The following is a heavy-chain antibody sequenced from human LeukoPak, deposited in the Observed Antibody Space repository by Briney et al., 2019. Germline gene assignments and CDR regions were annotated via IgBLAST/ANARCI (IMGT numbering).Heavy chain of an antibody. Sequence: ASVKVSCKASGYTFTAYYMHWVRQAPGQGLEWMGWINPNSGDTKYVQKFQGRVTMTRDTSIRTVYMELTGLRSDDTAVFYCARDYYDSRGYGSFDYWGQGTLVTVSA. V-gene: IGHV1-2*02. CDR3: ARDYYDSRGYGSFDY. CDR2: INPNSGDT. D-gene: IGHD3-22*01. J-gene: IGHJ4*02. CDR1: GYTFTAYY.